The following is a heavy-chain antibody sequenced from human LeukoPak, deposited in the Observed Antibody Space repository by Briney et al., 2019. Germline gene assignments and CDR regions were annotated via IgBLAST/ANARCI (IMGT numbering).Heavy chain of an antibody. CDR2: ISSSSSYI. V-gene: IGHV3-21*01. CDR1: GFTFSSYS. J-gene: IGHJ4*02. Sequence: GGSLRLSCAASGFTFSSYSMNWVRQAPGKGLEWVSSISSSSSYIYYADSVKGRFTISRDNAKNSLYLQMNSLRAEDTAVYYCARGIAAAGTDYWGQGTLVTVSS. D-gene: IGHD6-13*01. CDR3: ARGIAAAGTDY.